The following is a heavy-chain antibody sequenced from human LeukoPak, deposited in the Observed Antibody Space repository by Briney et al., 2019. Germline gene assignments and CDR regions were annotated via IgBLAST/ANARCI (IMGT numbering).Heavy chain of an antibody. CDR1: GGSFSGYY. CDR3: ASPPRYGMDV. CDR2: INHSGST. V-gene: IGHV4-34*01. J-gene: IGHJ6*02. Sequence: SETLSLTCAVYGGSFSGYYWSWIRQPPGKGLEWIGEINHSGSTNYNPSLKSRVTISVDTSKNQFSLKLSSVTAADTAVYYCASPPRYGMDVWGQGTTVTVSS.